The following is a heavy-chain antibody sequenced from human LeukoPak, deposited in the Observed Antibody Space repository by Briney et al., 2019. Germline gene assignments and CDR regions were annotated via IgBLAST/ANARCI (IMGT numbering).Heavy chain of an antibody. V-gene: IGHV3-30*04. Sequence: PGGSLRLSCAASGFTFSSYAMHWVRQAPGKGLEWVAVISYDGSNKYYADSVKGRFTISRDNSKNTLYLQMNSLRAEDTAVYYCARATYGSESYYFDYWGQGTLVTVSS. CDR2: ISYDGSNK. J-gene: IGHJ4*02. CDR1: GFTFSSYA. D-gene: IGHD3-10*01. CDR3: ARATYGSESYYFDY.